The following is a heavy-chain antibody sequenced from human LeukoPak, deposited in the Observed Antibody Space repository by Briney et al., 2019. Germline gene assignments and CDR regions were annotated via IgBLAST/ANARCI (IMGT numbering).Heavy chain of an antibody. CDR1: GYTFTSYD. Sequence: ASVKVSCKASGYTFTSYDINWVRQATGQGLEWMGWMNPNSGNTGYAQKFQGRVTMTRNTSISTAYMELSSLRSEDTAVYYCARGCKYQLLRDYYYMGVWGKGTTVTVSS. D-gene: IGHD2-2*01. V-gene: IGHV1-8*01. J-gene: IGHJ6*03. CDR3: ARGCKYQLLRDYYYMGV. CDR2: MNPNSGNT.